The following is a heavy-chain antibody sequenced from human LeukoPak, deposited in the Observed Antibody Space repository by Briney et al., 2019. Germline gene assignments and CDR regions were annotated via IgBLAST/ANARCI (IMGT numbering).Heavy chain of an antibody. CDR1: GGSISSYY. V-gene: IGHV4-59*08. Sequence: TSETLSLTCTVSGGSISSYYWSWIRQPPGKGLEWIGYIYYSGSTNYNPSLKSRVTISVDTSKNQFSLKLSSVTAADTAVYYCARQRSIGDYYYGMDVWGQGTTVTVSS. CDR3: ARQRSIGDYYYGMDV. D-gene: IGHD6-6*01. CDR2: IYYSGST. J-gene: IGHJ6*02.